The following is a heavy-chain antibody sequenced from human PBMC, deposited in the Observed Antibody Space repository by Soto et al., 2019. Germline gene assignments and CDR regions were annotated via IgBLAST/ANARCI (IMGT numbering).Heavy chain of an antibody. V-gene: IGHV1-3*05. Sequence: QVQLVQSGAEEKKPGASVKVSCKASGYTFTSYAMHWVRQAPGQRLEWMGGINAGNGNTKYSQKFQGRVTITRDTSASTEYMGLSSLRSEDTAVYYCASGSGYYYWDDYWGQGTLVTVSS. J-gene: IGHJ4*02. CDR2: INAGNGNT. CDR1: GYTFTSYA. D-gene: IGHD3-22*01. CDR3: ASGSGYYYWDDY.